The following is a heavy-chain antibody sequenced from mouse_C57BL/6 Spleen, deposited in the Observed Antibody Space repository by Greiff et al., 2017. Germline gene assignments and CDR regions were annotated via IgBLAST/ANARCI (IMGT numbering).Heavy chain of an antibody. J-gene: IGHJ2*01. CDR3: AREGDYYGSHFDY. D-gene: IGHD2-2*01. V-gene: IGHV1-82*01. CDR1: GYAFSSSW. Sequence: VQLQQSGPELVKPGASVKISCKASGYAFSSSWMNWVKQRPGKGLEWIGRIYPGDGDTNYNGKFKGKATLTADKSSSPAYMQLRSLTSEDPAVYFCAREGDYYGSHFDYWGQGTTLTVSS. CDR2: IYPGDGDT.